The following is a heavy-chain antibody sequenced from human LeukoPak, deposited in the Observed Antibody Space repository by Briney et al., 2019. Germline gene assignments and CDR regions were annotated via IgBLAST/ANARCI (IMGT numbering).Heavy chain of an antibody. D-gene: IGHD3-22*01. Sequence: GGSLRLSCAASGFTFSSYWMHWVRQAPGKGLVWVSRINSDGSTATYADSVKGRFTISRDNAKNTLYLQMNSLRAEDTAVYYCARDRGYYDGSGYYSFDYWGQGTLVTVSS. J-gene: IGHJ4*02. CDR2: INSDGSTA. CDR3: ARDRGYYDGSGYYSFDY. CDR1: GFTFSSYW. V-gene: IGHV3-74*01.